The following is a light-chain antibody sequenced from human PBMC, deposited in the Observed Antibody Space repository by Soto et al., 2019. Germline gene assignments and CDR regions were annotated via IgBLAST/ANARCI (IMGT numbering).Light chain of an antibody. CDR2: AAS. CDR3: QRSYGSPLT. J-gene: IGKJ4*01. Sequence: DIQMTQSPSSLSASVGDRVTITCRASQSISSYLNWYKQRPGKAPNNLIYAASRLQSGVPSRFIDSGSGTDFTLTISNLQPEDVATYYCQRSYGSPLTFGGGTKVEIK. V-gene: IGKV1-39*01. CDR1: QSISSY.